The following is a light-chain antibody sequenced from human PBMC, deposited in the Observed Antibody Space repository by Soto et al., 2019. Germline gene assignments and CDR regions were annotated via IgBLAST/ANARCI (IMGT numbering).Light chain of an antibody. CDR1: QSVSSN. CDR2: GAS. Sequence: EIVMTQSPATLSVSPGERATLSCRASQSVSSNLAWYQQKPGQAPRLLIYGASTRATGIPARFSGSGSGTEFTLTISRLKSEDFAVYYCQQYNNWPPWTFGQGPKVEIK. CDR3: QQYNNWPPWT. J-gene: IGKJ1*01. V-gene: IGKV3-15*01.